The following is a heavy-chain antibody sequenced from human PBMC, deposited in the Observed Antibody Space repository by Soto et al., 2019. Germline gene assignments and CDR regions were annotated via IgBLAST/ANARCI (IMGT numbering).Heavy chain of an antibody. V-gene: IGHV3-30*03. J-gene: IGHJ4*02. D-gene: IGHD3-10*01. CDR2: ISYDGSNK. Sequence: SLRLSCAASGFTFSSYGMHWVRQAPGKGLEWVAVISYDGSNKYYADSVKGRFTISRDNSKNTLYLQMNSLRAEDTAVYYCGGSGSYLNSIDYWGQGTLVTVSS. CDR1: GFTFSSYG. CDR3: GGSGSYLNSIDY.